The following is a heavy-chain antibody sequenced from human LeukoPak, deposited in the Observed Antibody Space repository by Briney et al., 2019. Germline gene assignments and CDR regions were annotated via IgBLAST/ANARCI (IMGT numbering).Heavy chain of an antibody. CDR3: AKGTATSCYTGFDY. V-gene: IGHV3-23*01. J-gene: IGHJ4*02. D-gene: IGHD2-2*02. Sequence: GGSLRLSCAASGFTLTSYAMNWVRQTPGKGLEWVSVISGDGGSTFYADSVNGRFTFSRDNSKNTLFLQMNSLRADDTALYYCAKGTATSCYTGFDYWGQGTLVTVSS. CDR2: ISGDGGST. CDR1: GFTLTSYA.